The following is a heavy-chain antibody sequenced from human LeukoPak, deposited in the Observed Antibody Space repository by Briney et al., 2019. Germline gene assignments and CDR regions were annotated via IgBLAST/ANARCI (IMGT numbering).Heavy chain of an antibody. CDR1: GFTFSSYD. CDR3: ARRSSGWNGEYYFDY. V-gene: IGHV3-13*01. Sequence: PGGSLRLSCAASGFTFSSYDMHWVRQATGKGLESVSAIGTAGDTYYPGSVKGRFTISRENAKNSLYLQMNSLRAGDAAVYYCARRSSGWNGEYYFDYWGQGTLVTVSS. D-gene: IGHD6-19*01. J-gene: IGHJ4*02. CDR2: IGTAGDT.